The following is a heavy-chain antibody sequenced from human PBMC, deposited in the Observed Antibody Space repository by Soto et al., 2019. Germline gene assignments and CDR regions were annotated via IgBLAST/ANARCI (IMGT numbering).Heavy chain of an antibody. CDR1: GGSISSYY. CDR3: ASSRCSGGSCYSGADAFDI. Sequence: QVQLQESGPGLVKPSETLSLTCTVSGGSISSYYWSWIRQPPGKGLEWIGYIYYSGSTNYNPSLKSRVTISVDTSKNQFSLKLSSVTAADTAVYYCASSRCSGGSCYSGADAFDIWGQGTMVTVSS. J-gene: IGHJ3*02. CDR2: IYYSGST. D-gene: IGHD2-15*01. V-gene: IGHV4-59*01.